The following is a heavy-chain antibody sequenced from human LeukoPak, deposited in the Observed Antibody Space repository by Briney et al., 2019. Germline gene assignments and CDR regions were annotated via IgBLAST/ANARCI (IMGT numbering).Heavy chain of an antibody. D-gene: IGHD3-3*01. V-gene: IGHV1-58*02. J-gene: IGHJ6*02. Sequence: ASVKVSCKASGFTFTSSAMQWVRQARGQRLEWIGWIVVGSGNTNYAQKFQERVTITRDMDTSTASMELKSQRSEATDVYYCSSEGAPPYYDFWSGDLYGMDVWGQGTTVTVSS. CDR3: SSEGAPPYYDFWSGDLYGMDV. CDR1: GFTFTSSA. CDR2: IVVGSGNT.